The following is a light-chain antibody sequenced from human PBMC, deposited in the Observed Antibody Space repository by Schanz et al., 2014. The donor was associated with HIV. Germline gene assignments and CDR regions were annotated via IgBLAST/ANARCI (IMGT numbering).Light chain of an antibody. Sequence: QAVVTQEPSLTVSPGGTVTLTCGSSTGAVTNGHYPYWFQQKPGQAPRTLIYDTRNKHSWTPARFSGSLLGGKAALTLSGAQPEDEAEYYCLLSYRGPRIFGGGTKLTVL. CDR2: DTR. V-gene: IGLV7-46*01. J-gene: IGLJ2*01. CDR1: TGAVTNGHY. CDR3: LLSYRGPRI.